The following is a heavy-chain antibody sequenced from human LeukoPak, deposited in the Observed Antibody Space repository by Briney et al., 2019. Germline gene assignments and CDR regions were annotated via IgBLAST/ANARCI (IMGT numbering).Heavy chain of an antibody. CDR2: ISSSSSTI. Sequence: GGSLRLSCAASGFTFSSYSMNWVRQAPGKGLEWVSYISSSSSTIYYADSVKGRFTISRDNAKNSLYLQMNSLRAEDTAVYYCAREYQMVRGVNDYWGQGALVTVSS. J-gene: IGHJ4*02. V-gene: IGHV3-48*01. D-gene: IGHD3-10*01. CDR1: GFTFSSYS. CDR3: AREYQMVRGVNDY.